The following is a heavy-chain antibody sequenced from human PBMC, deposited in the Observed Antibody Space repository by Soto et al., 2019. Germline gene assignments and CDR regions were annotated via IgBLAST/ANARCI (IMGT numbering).Heavy chain of an antibody. Sequence: GASVKVSCKASGYTFTSYAMHWVRQAPGQRLEWMGWINAGNGNTKYSQKFQGRVTMTRDTSTSTVYLELSSLRAEDSAVYYCARAKAPLYSSSWYWFDPWGQGTLVTVSS. D-gene: IGHD6-13*01. V-gene: IGHV1-3*01. CDR1: GYTFTSYA. CDR3: ARAKAPLYSSSWYWFDP. CDR2: INAGNGNT. J-gene: IGHJ5*02.